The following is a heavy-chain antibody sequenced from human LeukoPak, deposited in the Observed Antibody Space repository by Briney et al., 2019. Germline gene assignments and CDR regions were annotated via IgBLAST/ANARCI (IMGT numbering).Heavy chain of an antibody. CDR1: GFTFSSYA. Sequence: GRSLRLSCADSGFTFSSYAMHWVRQAPGKGLEWVAVISYDGSNKYYADSVNGRFTISRDNSKNTLYLQMNSLRAEYTAVYYCARSGLSLGELSRSDFDYCGQGTLVTVSS. CDR3: ARSGLSLGELSRSDFDY. CDR2: ISYDGSNK. D-gene: IGHD3-16*02. V-gene: IGHV3-30-3*01. J-gene: IGHJ4*02.